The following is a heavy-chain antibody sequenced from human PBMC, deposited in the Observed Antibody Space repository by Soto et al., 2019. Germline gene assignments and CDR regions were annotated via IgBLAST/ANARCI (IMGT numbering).Heavy chain of an antibody. CDR2: ISYDGRKE. Sequence: QVQLVESGGGVVQPGRSLRLSCAASGFTFRTYAMHWVRQAPGKGLEWVAVISYDGRKEFYVDSVKGRFTISRDNSKNTLYLQMNSPRTDDTSIYYCSRENGGYWGQGTLVTVSS. CDR3: SRENGGY. V-gene: IGHV3-30*04. D-gene: IGHD2-8*01. CDR1: GFTFRTYA. J-gene: IGHJ4*02.